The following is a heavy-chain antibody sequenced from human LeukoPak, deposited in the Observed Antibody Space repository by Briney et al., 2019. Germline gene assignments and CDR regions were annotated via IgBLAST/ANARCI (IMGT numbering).Heavy chain of an antibody. D-gene: IGHD3-22*01. CDR1: GFTFSSYA. CDR2: VSGSGGST. CDR3: ARGRDSSGYYPLDAFDI. Sequence: PGGSLRLSCAASGFTFSSYAMTWVRQAPGKGLEWVSGVSGSGGSTYYADSVRGRFTISRDNSKNTLSLQMNSLRAEDTALYYCARGRDSSGYYPLDAFDIWGQGTMVTVSS. V-gene: IGHV3-23*01. J-gene: IGHJ3*02.